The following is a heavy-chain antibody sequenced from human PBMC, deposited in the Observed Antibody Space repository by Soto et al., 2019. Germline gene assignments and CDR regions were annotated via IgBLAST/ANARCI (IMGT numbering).Heavy chain of an antibody. Sequence: QVQLVQSGAEVKKPGSSVKVSCKASGGTFSSYAISWVRQAPGQGLEWMGGIIPIFGTANYAQKFQGRVTITADESTSTDYMELSSLRSEDTAVYYCAGNRGDILTGYPNYYYYYGMDVWGQVTTVTVSS. CDR2: IIPIFGTA. J-gene: IGHJ6*02. CDR1: GGTFSSYA. CDR3: AGNRGDILTGYPNYYYYYGMDV. D-gene: IGHD3-9*01. V-gene: IGHV1-69*01.